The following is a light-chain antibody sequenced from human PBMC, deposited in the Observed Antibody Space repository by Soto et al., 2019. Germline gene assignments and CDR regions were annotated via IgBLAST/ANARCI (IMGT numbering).Light chain of an antibody. CDR2: AAS. V-gene: IGKV1-17*01. CDR3: LQHNSYPLT. CDR1: QGSKND. Sequence: DIQMTQSPSSLSASVGDRVTITCRASQGSKNDLGWYQHKPGKAPKRLIYAASSLQSGVPSRFSGSGSGTEFTLTISSLQPEDFATYYCLQHNSYPLTFGGVTKVEIQ. J-gene: IGKJ4*01.